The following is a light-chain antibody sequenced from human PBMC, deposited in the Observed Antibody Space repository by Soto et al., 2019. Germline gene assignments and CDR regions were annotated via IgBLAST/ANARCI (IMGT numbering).Light chain of an antibody. CDR1: QSVSSN. V-gene: IGKV3-15*01. CDR2: GAS. CDR3: QQYNSWPLT. J-gene: IGKJ4*01. Sequence: EIVMTQSPSTLSVSTGERATLSCRASQSVSSNLAWYRQKPGQAPRLLIYGASTRATGIPARFSGSGSGTEFTLTISSLQSEDFAVYYCQQYNSWPLTFGGGTKVDIK.